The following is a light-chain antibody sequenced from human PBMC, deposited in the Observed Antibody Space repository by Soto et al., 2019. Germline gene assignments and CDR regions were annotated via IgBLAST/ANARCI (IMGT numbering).Light chain of an antibody. V-gene: IGLV2-14*01. CDR2: NVT. Sequence: QSALTQPASVSGSPGQSITISCTGTSSDVGGHNSVSWYQQHPGKAPKLMIYNVTHRPSGVSSRFSGSKSGNTASLTISGLQAEDEADYYCSSLRSGSTRVFGTGTKVTVL. CDR3: SSLRSGSTRV. CDR1: SSDVGGHNS. J-gene: IGLJ1*01.